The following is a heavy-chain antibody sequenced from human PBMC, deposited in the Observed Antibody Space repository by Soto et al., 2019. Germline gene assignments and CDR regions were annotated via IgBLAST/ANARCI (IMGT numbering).Heavy chain of an antibody. Sequence: SETLSLTCAVYGGSFSGYYWSWIRQPPGKGLEWIGEINHSGSTNYNPSLKSRVTISVDTSKNQFSLKLSSVTAADTAVYYCARNDFWSGYYTAYYYYGMDVWGQGTTLTVSS. J-gene: IGHJ6*02. CDR1: GGSFSGYY. CDR3: ARNDFWSGYYTAYYYYGMDV. V-gene: IGHV4-34*01. CDR2: INHSGST. D-gene: IGHD3-3*01.